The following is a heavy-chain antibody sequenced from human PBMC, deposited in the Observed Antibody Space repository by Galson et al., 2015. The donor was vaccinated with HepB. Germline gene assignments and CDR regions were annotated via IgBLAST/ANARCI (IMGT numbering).Heavy chain of an antibody. D-gene: IGHD3-3*01. CDR1: GFTFSSYG. CDR2: ISYDGSNK. CDR3: AKDSVLRFLEWAHLWRCGMDV. J-gene: IGHJ6*01. Sequence: SLRLSCAASGFTFSSYGIHWVRQPPGKGLEWVTVISYDGSNKSYADSVQGRFTISRDNSKNTLYLQMNSLRTEDTAVYYRAKDSVLRFLEWAHLWRCGMDVWGQGTTVTVCS. V-gene: IGHV3-30*18.